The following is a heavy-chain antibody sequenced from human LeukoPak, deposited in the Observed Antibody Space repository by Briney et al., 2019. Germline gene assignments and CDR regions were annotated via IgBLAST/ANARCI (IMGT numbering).Heavy chain of an antibody. CDR2: IYYSGST. Sequence: SETLSLTCTVSGGSISSGDYYWSWIRQPPGKGLEWIGYIYYSGSTYYNPSLKSRVTISVDTSKNQFSLKLSSVTAADTAVYYCARGPRVGGLLWFGEFPCYFDYWGQGTLVTVSS. J-gene: IGHJ4*02. D-gene: IGHD3-10*01. CDR3: ARGPRVGGLLWFGEFPCYFDY. V-gene: IGHV4-30-4*01. CDR1: GGSISSGDYY.